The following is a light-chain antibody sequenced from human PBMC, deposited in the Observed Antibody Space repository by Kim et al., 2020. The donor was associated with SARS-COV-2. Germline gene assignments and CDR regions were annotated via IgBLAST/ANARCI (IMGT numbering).Light chain of an antibody. CDR2: DAS. CDR3: KKYNSAPWT. V-gene: IGKV1-27*01. J-gene: IGKJ1*01. CDR1: QGISNP. Sequence: DIQLTQSPSSLSASVGDRVTITCRASQGISNPLAWYQQKPGKGPKVLIYDASTLQSGVPSRFSGSGSGTDFTLTISSLQPEDVATYYCKKYNSAPWTLGQGTKVEIK.